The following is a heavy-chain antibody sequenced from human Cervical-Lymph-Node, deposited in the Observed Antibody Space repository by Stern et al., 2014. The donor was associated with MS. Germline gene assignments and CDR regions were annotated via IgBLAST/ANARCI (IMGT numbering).Heavy chain of an antibody. CDR3: ASLLGTTHPYYYYGMDV. CDR1: GYTFTSYG. CDR2: ISAYNGNT. J-gene: IGHJ6*02. D-gene: IGHD4-11*01. Sequence: QVQLVQSGAEVKKPGASVKVSCKASGYTFTSYGISWVRQAPGQGLEWMGWISAYNGNTNYAQKLQGRVTMTTDTSTSTAYMELRSLRSDDTAVYYCASLLGTTHPYYYYGMDVWGQGTTVTVSS. V-gene: IGHV1-18*01.